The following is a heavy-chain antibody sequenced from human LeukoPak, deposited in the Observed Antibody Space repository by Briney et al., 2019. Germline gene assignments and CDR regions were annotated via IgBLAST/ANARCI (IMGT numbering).Heavy chain of an antibody. D-gene: IGHD3-22*01. V-gene: IGHV3-23*01. CDR2: ISGSGGST. CDR3: AKGPGITMIVVVIGPLDY. CDR1: GFTFSSYA. J-gene: IGHJ4*02. Sequence: GGSLRLSCAASGFTFSSYAMSWVRQAPGKGLEWVSAISGSGGSTYYADSVKGRFTISRDNSKNTLYLQMNSLRAEDTAVYYCAKGPGITMIVVVIGPLDYWGQGTLVTVSS.